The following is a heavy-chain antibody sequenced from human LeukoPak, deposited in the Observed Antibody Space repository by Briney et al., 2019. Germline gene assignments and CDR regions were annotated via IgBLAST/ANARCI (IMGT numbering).Heavy chain of an antibody. V-gene: IGHV3-48*03. CDR2: ISSSGSTI. J-gene: IGHJ3*02. Sequence: PGGSLRLSCAASGFTFSSYAMSWVRQAPGKGLEWVSYISSSGSTIYYADSVKGRFTISRDNAKNSLYLQMYSLRAEDTAVYYCARDRVTSYYYGSGSYIADAFDIWGQGTMVTVSS. CDR3: ARDRVTSYYYGSGSYIADAFDI. CDR1: GFTFSSYA. D-gene: IGHD3-10*01.